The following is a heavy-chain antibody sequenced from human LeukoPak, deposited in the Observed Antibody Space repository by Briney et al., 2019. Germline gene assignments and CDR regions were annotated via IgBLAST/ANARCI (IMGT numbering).Heavy chain of an antibody. CDR1: GGTFSSYA. CDR2: IIPILGIA. D-gene: IGHD3-16*01. V-gene: IGHV1-69*04. Sequence: GASVKVSCKASGGTFSSYAISWVRQVPGQGLEWMGRIIPILGIANYAQKFQGRVTFTADKSTSTAYMELSSLRSEDTAVYYCAREGDVPTLFDYWGQGTLVTVSS. J-gene: IGHJ4*02. CDR3: AREGDVPTLFDY.